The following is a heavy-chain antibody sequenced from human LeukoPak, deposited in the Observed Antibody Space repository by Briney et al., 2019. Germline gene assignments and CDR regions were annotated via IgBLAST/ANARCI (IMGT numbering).Heavy chain of an antibody. V-gene: IGHV4-59*08. Sequence: SETLSLTCTVSGGSISSYYWSWIRQPPGKGLEWIGYIYYGGSTDYNPSLKSRVAISVDTSKNQFSLKLSSVTAADTAVYYCARASVPVGWFDPWGQGTLVTVSS. CDR2: IYYGGST. J-gene: IGHJ5*02. D-gene: IGHD2-2*01. CDR1: GGSISSYY. CDR3: ARASVPVGWFDP.